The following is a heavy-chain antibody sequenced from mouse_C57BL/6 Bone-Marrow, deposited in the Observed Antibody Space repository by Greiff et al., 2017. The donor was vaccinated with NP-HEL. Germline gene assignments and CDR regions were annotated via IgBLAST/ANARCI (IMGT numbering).Heavy chain of an antibody. J-gene: IGHJ4*01. CDR1: GFTFSDYG. V-gene: IGHV5-17*01. CDR2: ISSGSSTI. CDR3: ARLYDGYPFYAMDY. D-gene: IGHD2-3*01. Sequence: DVMLVESGGGLVKPGGSLKLSCAASGFTFSDYGMHWVRQAPEKGLEWVAYISSGSSTIYYADTVKGRFTISRDNAKNTLFLQMTSLRSEDTAMYYCARLYDGYPFYAMDYWGQGTSVTVSS.